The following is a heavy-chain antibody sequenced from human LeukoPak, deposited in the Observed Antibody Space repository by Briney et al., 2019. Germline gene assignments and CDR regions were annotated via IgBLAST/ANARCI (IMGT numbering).Heavy chain of an antibody. CDR2: IYYSGST. CDR3: ARDRRWGSWYFDL. CDR1: GGSISSSSYY. J-gene: IGHJ2*01. V-gene: IGHV4-39*07. Sequence: PSETLSLTCTVSGGSISSSSYYWGWIRQPPGKGLEWIGSIYYSGSTYYNPPLKSRVTISVDTSKNQFSLKLSSVTAADTAVYYCARDRRWGSWYFDLWGRGTLVTVSS. D-gene: IGHD7-27*01.